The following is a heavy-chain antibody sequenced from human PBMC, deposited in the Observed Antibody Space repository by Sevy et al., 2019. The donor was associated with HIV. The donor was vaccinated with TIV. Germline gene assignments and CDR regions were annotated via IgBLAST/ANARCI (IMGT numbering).Heavy chain of an antibody. CDR3: ARDDGYTVNWYPGY. V-gene: IGHV3-30*04. CDR2: ISYDGDTK. J-gene: IGHJ4*02. Sequence: GGSLRLSCAASGFTFSTYAMHWVRQAPGKGLEWVAVISYDGDTKYYADSVKGRFTISRDNPKNTLYVQMNRLRPEDTAVYYCARDDGYTVNWYPGYWGQGTLVTVSS. D-gene: IGHD3-16*01. CDR1: GFTFSTYA.